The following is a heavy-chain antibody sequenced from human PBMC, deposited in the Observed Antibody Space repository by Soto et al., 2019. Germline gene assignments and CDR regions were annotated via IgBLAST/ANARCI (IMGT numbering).Heavy chain of an antibody. Sequence: VQLLESGGGLAQPGGSLRLSCAASGFTFSTYTMAWVRQAPRRGPEWVAGVSRDGTAHYAHSVKGRFTSTRDNYRDTVYLQMIAMRGEDTAVYYCAKDMRPDGVWDFDYWGQGTMVTVSS. D-gene: IGHD4-17*01. CDR3: AKDMRPDGVWDFDY. V-gene: IGHV3-23*01. CDR1: GFTFSTYT. J-gene: IGHJ4*02. CDR2: VSRDGTA.